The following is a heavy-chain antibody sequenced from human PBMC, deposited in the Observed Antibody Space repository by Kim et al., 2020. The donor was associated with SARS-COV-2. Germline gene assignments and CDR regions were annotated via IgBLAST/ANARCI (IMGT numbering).Heavy chain of an antibody. D-gene: IGHD3-10*01. CDR3: AKNREEAGSGAHNNYPMDL. J-gene: IGHJ6*02. V-gene: IGHV3-30*02. CDR1: GFTFRSYG. CDR2: IWYDGNNK. Sequence: GGSLRLSCAASGFTFRSYGMQWVRQAPGKGLEWVALIWYDGNNKYYADSVKGRFIISRDNSKSTLYLQMNSLTAEDTAVYYCAKNREEAGSGAHNNYPMDLWGQGTTVTVSS.